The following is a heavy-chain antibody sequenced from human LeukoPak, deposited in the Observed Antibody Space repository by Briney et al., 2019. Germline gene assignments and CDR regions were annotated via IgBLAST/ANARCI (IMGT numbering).Heavy chain of an antibody. CDR2: INHSGST. CDR1: GFTFSSYW. CDR3: ARGRSEDYGVVGGWFDP. J-gene: IGHJ5*02. V-gene: IGHV4-34*01. D-gene: IGHD4-17*01. Sequence: GSLRLSCAASGFTFSSYWMSWIRQPPGKGLEWIGEINHSGSTNYNPSLKSRVTISVDTSKNQFSLKLSSVTAADTAVYYCARGRSEDYGVVGGWFDPWGQGTLVTVSS.